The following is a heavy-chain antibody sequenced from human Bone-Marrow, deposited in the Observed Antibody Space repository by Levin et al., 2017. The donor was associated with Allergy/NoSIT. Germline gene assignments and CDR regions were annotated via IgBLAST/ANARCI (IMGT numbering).Heavy chain of an antibody. J-gene: IGHJ4*02. CDR3: ATSPTSGY. CDR1: GFTVSNNY. Sequence: GGSLRLSCAASGFTVSNNYMSWVRQAPGKGLEGVSIIYSGGNTYYADSVKGRFTMSRDRSKNTGYLQMNSLRAEDTAVYYCATSPTSGYWGQGTLVTVSS. V-gene: IGHV3-53*01. CDR2: IYSGGNT.